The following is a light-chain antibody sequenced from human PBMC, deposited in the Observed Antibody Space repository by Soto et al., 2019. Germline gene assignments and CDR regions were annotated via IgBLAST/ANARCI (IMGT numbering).Light chain of an antibody. Sequence: QLVLTQSPSASASLGASVKLTCTLSSGHSSYAIAWHQQQPEKGPRYLMKLNSDGSHSKGDGIPDRFSGSSSGAERYLTISSLQSEDEADYYWQTWGPGIWVFGGGTELTVL. CDR2: LNSDGSH. CDR3: QTWGPGIWV. V-gene: IGLV4-69*01. CDR1: SGHSSYA. J-gene: IGLJ3*02.